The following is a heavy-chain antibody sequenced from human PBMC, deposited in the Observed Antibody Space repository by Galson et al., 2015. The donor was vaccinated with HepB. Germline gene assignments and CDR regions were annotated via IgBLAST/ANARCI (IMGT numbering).Heavy chain of an antibody. Sequence: ETLSLTCTVSGGSISSYYWSWIRQPPGKGLEWIGYIYYSGSTNYNPSLKSRVTISVDTSKNQFSLKLSSVTAADTAVYYCARGGRYADFDYWGQGTLVTVSS. J-gene: IGHJ4*02. CDR1: GGSISSYY. CDR3: ARGGRYADFDY. V-gene: IGHV4-59*01. CDR2: IYYSGST. D-gene: IGHD5-18*01.